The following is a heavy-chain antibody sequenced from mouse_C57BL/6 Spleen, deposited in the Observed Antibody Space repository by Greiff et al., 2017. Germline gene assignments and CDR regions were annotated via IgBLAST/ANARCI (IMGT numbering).Heavy chain of an antibody. CDR2: IDPSDSYT. V-gene: IGHV1-50*01. CDR3: ARSEIYYYGSPYAMDY. D-gene: IGHD1-1*01. Sequence: QVQLQQSGAELVKPGASVKLSCKASGYTFTSYWMQWVKQRPGQGLEWIGEIDPSDSYTNYNQKFKGKATLTVDTSSSTAYMQLSSLTSEDSAVYYYARSEIYYYGSPYAMDYWGQGTSVTVSS. CDR1: GYTFTSYW. J-gene: IGHJ4*01.